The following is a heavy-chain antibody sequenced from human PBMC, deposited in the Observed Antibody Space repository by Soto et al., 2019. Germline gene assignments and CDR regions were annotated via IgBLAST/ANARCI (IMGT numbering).Heavy chain of an antibody. CDR3: ARGQGAAGLTDP. V-gene: IGHV1-8*01. D-gene: IGHD6-13*01. CDR2: MNPNSGNT. CDR1: GYTFTSYD. J-gene: IGHJ5*02. Sequence: ASVKVSCKASGYTFTSYDINWVRQATGQGLEWMGWMNPNSGNTGYAQKFQGRVTMTRNTSISTAYMELSSLRSEDTAVYYCARGQGAAGLTDPWGQGTLVTVSS.